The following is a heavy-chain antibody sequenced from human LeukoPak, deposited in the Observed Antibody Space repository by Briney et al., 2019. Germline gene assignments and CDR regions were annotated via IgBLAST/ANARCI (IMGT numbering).Heavy chain of an antibody. CDR3: AKQVAPYYYDSSGYYYDY. J-gene: IGHJ4*02. Sequence: PGGSLRLSCAASGLTFSIYAMSWVRQAPGEGLEWVSAISGSGGSTYYADSVKGRFTISRDNSKNTLYLQMNSLRAEDTAVYYCAKQVAPYYYDSSGYYYDYWGQGTLVTVSS. V-gene: IGHV3-23*01. CDR2: ISGSGGST. D-gene: IGHD3-22*01. CDR1: GLTFSIYA.